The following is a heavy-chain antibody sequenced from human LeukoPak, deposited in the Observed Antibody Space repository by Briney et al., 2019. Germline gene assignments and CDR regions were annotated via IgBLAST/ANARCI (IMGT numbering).Heavy chain of an antibody. V-gene: IGHV4-39*07. CDR3: ASPGYSSGWYGY. CDR1: GGSISSSSYY. CDR2: IYYSGST. Sequence: SETLSLTCTVSGGSISSSSYYWGWIRQPPGKGLEWIGSIYYSGSTYYNPSLKSRVTISVDTSKNQFSLKLSSVTAADTAVYYCASPGYSSGWYGYWGQRTLVTVSS. J-gene: IGHJ4*02. D-gene: IGHD6-19*01.